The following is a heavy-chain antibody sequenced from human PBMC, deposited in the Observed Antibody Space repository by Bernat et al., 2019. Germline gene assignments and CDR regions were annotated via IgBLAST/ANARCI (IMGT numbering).Heavy chain of an antibody. CDR3: AREGRDSYNYDY. Sequence: EVQLVESGGGLVQPGGSLRLSCAASGFTFSNYWMHWVRQVPAKGLVWVSRINSDGSTTNYADSVKGRFTISRDNAKNTLFVQMNSLRADDTAVYYCAREGRDSYNYDYWGQGTLVTVSS. J-gene: IGHJ4*02. D-gene: IGHD5-24*01. CDR1: GFTFSNYW. V-gene: IGHV3-74*01. CDR2: INSDGSTT.